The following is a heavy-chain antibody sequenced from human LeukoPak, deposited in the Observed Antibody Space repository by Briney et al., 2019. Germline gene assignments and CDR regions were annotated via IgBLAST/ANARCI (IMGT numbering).Heavy chain of an antibody. CDR2: MNPNSGNT. CDR3: ATEHYGTGDFDY. CDR1: GYTFTSYD. V-gene: IGHV1-8*02. D-gene: IGHD3-10*01. J-gene: IGHJ4*02. Sequence: ASVKVSCKASGYTFTSYDINWVRQATGKGLEWMGWMNPNSGNTGYAQKFQGRVTMTRNTSISTAYMELSSLRSEDTAVYYCATEHYGTGDFDYWGQGTLVTVSS.